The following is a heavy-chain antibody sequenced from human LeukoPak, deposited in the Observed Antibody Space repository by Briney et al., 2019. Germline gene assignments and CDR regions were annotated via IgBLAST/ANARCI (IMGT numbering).Heavy chain of an antibody. J-gene: IGHJ4*02. CDR3: AKDLDDSSGYADY. Sequence: GRSLRLSCAASGFTFSSYGMHWVRQAPGKGLEWVSAISGSGGSTYYADSVKGRFTISRDNSKNTLYLQMNSLRAEDTAVYYCAKDLDDSSGYADYWGQGTLVTVSS. V-gene: IGHV3-23*01. CDR1: GFTFSSYG. CDR2: ISGSGGST. D-gene: IGHD3-22*01.